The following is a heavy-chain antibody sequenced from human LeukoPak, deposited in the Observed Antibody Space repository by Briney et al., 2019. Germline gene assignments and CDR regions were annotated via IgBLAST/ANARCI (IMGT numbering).Heavy chain of an antibody. Sequence: PGGSLRLSCAASGFIFSTSSMHWVRQAPGKGLEWVAVLSFDGSKEYYADSVKGRFTISRDNSENTLSLQMNRLRTEDTAVYYCARRHSSGWNYMDVWGRGTTVTVSS. CDR1: GFIFSTSS. J-gene: IGHJ6*03. V-gene: IGHV3-30*01. CDR3: ARRHSSGWNYMDV. CDR2: LSFDGSKE. D-gene: IGHD6-25*01.